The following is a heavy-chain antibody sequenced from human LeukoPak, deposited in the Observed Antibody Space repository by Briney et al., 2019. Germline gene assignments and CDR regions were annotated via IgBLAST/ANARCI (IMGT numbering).Heavy chain of an antibody. CDR1: GGSISNYY. D-gene: IGHD3-10*01. J-gene: IGHJ5*02. Sequence: SETLSLTCTVSGGSISNYYWSWIRQPPAKGLEWIGYIHYSRSTHYNPSLRRRPTISIDTSKNQLSLKLSSVTAADTAVYYCARVGVPYGSGSYVDPWGQGTLVTVSS. CDR2: IHYSRST. CDR3: ARVGVPYGSGSYVDP. V-gene: IGHV4-59*01.